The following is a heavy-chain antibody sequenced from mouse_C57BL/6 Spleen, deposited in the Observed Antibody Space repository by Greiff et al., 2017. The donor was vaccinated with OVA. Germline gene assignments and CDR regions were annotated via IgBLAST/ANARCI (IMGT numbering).Heavy chain of an antibody. CDR1: GFTFSSYA. CDR2: ISDGGSYT. J-gene: IGHJ4*01. D-gene: IGHD2-4*01. CDR3: ARLIYYDYDEGAMDY. Sequence: EVQLQESGGGLVKPGGSLKLSCAASGFTFSSYAMSWVRQTPEKRLEWVATISDGGSYTYYPDNVKGRFTISRDNAKNNLYLQMSHLKSEDTAMYYCARLIYYDYDEGAMDYWGQGTSVTVSS. V-gene: IGHV5-4*01.